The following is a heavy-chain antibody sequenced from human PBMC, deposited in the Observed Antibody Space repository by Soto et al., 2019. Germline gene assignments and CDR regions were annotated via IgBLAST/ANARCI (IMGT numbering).Heavy chain of an antibody. CDR2: IGTAGDT. CDR3: ARAYYYDSSGYRNAFDI. Sequence: GGSLRLSCAASGFTISSYDMHWVRQATGKGLEWVSAIGTAGDTYYPGSVKGRFTISRENAKNSLYLQMNSLRAGDTAVYYCARAYYYDSSGYRNAFDIWGQGTMVAAS. V-gene: IGHV3-13*01. CDR1: GFTISSYD. D-gene: IGHD3-22*01. J-gene: IGHJ3*02.